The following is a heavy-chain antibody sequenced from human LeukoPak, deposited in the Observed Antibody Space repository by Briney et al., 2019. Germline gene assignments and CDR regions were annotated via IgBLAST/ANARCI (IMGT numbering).Heavy chain of an antibody. CDR2: ISWDGGST. Sequence: GGSLRLSCAASGFTFDDYAMHWVRQAPGKGLEWVSLISWDGGSTYYADSVKGRFTISRDNSKNSLYLQMNSLRAEDTALYYCASTHSSGYYYDFDYWGQGTLVTVSS. J-gene: IGHJ4*02. V-gene: IGHV3-43D*03. CDR1: GFTFDDYA. D-gene: IGHD3-22*01. CDR3: ASTHSSGYYYDFDY.